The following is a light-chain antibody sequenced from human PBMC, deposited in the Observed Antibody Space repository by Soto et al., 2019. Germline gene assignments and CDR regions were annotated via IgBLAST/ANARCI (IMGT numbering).Light chain of an antibody. CDR2: GNT. Sequence: QSVLTQPPSVSGAPGQRVTISCTGSSSNIGAGYDVHWYQLLPGTAPKLLIHGNTNRPSGVPDRFSGSKSGTSASLAITGLQAEDEADYYCQSYDSSLSGVVFGGGTKLPVL. J-gene: IGLJ2*01. CDR3: QSYDSSLSGVV. CDR1: SSNIGAGYD. V-gene: IGLV1-40*01.